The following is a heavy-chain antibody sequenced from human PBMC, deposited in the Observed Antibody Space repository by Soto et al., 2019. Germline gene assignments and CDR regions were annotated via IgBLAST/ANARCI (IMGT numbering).Heavy chain of an antibody. D-gene: IGHD3-22*01. CDR3: AKQIDSRSYYDY. J-gene: IGHJ4*02. V-gene: IGHV3-30*18. CDR2: ISYDGSNK. Sequence: GGSLRLSCAASGFTFSSYGIHWVRQAPGKGLEWVAVISYDGSNKYYADSVKGRFTISRDNSKNSLSLQMNSLRVEDTAVYYCAKQIDSRSYYDYWGQGTPVTVSS. CDR1: GFTFSSYG.